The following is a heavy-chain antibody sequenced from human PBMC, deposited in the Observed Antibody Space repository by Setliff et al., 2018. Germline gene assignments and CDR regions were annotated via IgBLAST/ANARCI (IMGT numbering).Heavy chain of an antibody. J-gene: IGHJ6*03. Sequence: PSETLSLTCAVYGGSFSGYYWSWIRQPPGKGLEWIGEINHSGSTNYNPSLKSRVTISVDTSKNQFSLKLSSVTAADTAVYYCARAIYSSGWYLRYYNYMDVWGKGTTVTVSS. CDR1: GGSFSGYY. CDR3: ARAIYSSGWYLRYYNYMDV. V-gene: IGHV4-34*01. D-gene: IGHD6-19*01. CDR2: INHSGST.